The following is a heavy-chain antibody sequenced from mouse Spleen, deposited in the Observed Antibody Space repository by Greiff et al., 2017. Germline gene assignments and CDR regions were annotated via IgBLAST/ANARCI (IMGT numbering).Heavy chain of an antibody. V-gene: IGHV5-6-2*01. CDR3: ARRGYGAMDY. CDR2: INSNGGST. D-gene: IGHD3-1*01. CDR1: GFTFSSYA. J-gene: IGHJ4*01. Sequence: EVMLVESGGGLVKPGGSLKLSCAASGFTFSSYAMSWVRQTPEKRLEWVAAINSNGGSTYYPDTVKDRFTISRDNAKNTLYLQMSSLRSEDTALYYCARRGYGAMDYWGQGTSVTVSS.